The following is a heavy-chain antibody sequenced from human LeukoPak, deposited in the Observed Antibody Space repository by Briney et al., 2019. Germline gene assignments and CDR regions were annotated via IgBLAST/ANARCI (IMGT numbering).Heavy chain of an antibody. D-gene: IGHD6-19*01. Sequence: ASVKVSCKASGYTFTGYYMHWVRQAPGQGLEWMGWINPNNGGTNYAQKFQGWVTMTRDTSISTAYMELSRLRSDDTAVYYCARGPHPYSSGWRTNWFDPWGQGTLVTVSS. V-gene: IGHV1-2*04. J-gene: IGHJ5*02. CDR1: GYTFTGYY. CDR3: ARGPHPYSSGWRTNWFDP. CDR2: INPNNGGT.